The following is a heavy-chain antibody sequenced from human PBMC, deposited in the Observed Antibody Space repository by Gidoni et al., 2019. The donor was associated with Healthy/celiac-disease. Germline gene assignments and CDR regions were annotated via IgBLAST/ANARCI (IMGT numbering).Heavy chain of an antibody. V-gene: IGHV3-30*03. CDR3: ARKNVDIVATIMDWFDP. D-gene: IGHD5-12*01. CDR1: RCPFRSYV. Sequence: QVQLVESGGSVVQPGRSLGLSCAPSRCPFRSYVRHWVRQAPGKGLEWVAVISYDGSNKYYADSVKGRFTISRDNSKNTLYLQMNSLRAEDTAVYYCARKNVDIVATIMDWFDPWGQGTLVTVSS. J-gene: IGHJ5*02. CDR2: ISYDGSNK.